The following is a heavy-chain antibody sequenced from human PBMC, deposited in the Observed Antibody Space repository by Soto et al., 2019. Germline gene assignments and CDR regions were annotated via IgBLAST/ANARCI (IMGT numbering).Heavy chain of an antibody. Sequence: SVKGSCKAAGYTFSSYYMHRVLQAPGQGLEWMGIINPSGGSTGYAQKFQGRVTMTRDTSTSTVYMELSSLRSEDTAVYYCARGPAHSSGPHWGRGTLVTVSS. V-gene: IGHV1-46*01. CDR1: GYTFSSYY. D-gene: IGHD6-19*01. CDR2: INPSGGST. CDR3: ARGPAHSSGPH. J-gene: IGHJ4*02.